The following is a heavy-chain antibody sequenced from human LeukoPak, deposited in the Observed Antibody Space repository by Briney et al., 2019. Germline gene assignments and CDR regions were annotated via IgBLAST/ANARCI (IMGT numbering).Heavy chain of an antibody. Sequence: GGSLRLSCAASGFTFDDYAMHWVRQGPGKGLEWISVISGDGGSTYYADSVKGRFTISRDNSKNSLYLQMNSLTIEDTALYFCAKDRDMITFGGTDCWGQGTLATVSS. D-gene: IGHD3-16*01. J-gene: IGHJ4*02. V-gene: IGHV3-43*02. CDR1: GFTFDDYA. CDR3: AKDRDMITFGGTDC. CDR2: ISGDGGST.